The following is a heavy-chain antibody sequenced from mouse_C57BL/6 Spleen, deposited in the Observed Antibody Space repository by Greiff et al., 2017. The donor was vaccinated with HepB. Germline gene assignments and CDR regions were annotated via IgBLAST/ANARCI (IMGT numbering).Heavy chain of an antibody. Sequence: VQLKESGPGLVKPSQSLSLTCSVPGYSITSGYYWNWIRQFPGNKLEWMGYISYDGSNNYNPSLKNRISITRDTSKNQFFLKLNSVTTEDTATYYCAREEDYDGGLGSWFAYWGQGTLVTVSA. J-gene: IGHJ3*01. CDR3: AREEDYDGGLGSWFAY. V-gene: IGHV3-6*01. CDR1: GYSITSGYY. CDR2: ISYDGSN. D-gene: IGHD2-4*01.